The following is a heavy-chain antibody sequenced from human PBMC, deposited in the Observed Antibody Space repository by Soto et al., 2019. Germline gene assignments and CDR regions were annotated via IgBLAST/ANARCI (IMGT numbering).Heavy chain of an antibody. CDR3: ARHWITGSYSDAFDI. CDR2: IYYSGST. J-gene: IGHJ3*02. CDR1: GGSISSSSYY. V-gene: IGHV4-39*01. D-gene: IGHD1-26*01. Sequence: SETLSLTCTVSGGSISSSSYYWGWIRQQPGKGLEWIGSIYYSGSTYYNPSLKSRVTISVDTSKNQFSLKLSSVTAADTAVYYCARHWITGSYSDAFDIWGQGSMVTVSS.